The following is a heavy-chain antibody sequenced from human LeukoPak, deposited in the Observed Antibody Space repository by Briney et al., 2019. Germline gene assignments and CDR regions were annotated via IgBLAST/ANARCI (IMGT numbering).Heavy chain of an antibody. Sequence: GGSLRLSCAASGFTFSSYSMNWVRQAPGKGLEWVSYISSSSSTIYYADSVKGQFTISRDNAKNSLYLQMNSLRAEDTAVYYCARGHYDFWSVDIDYWGQGTLVTVSS. J-gene: IGHJ4*02. V-gene: IGHV3-48*01. D-gene: IGHD3-3*01. CDR2: ISSSSSTI. CDR3: ARGHYDFWSVDIDY. CDR1: GFTFSSYS.